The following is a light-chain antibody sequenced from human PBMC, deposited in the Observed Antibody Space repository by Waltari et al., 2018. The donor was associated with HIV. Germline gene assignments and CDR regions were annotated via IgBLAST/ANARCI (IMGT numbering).Light chain of an antibody. CDR3: QQSFTSPLT. V-gene: IGKV1-39*01. CDR1: QTITDK. Sequence: DIQMTQSPSSLSASVGDRVTITCRSSQTITDKLNWYQQTPGEAPKVLIYDASTLETGVPSRFSGSGSGTEFTLTISSLQYDDFASYFCQQSFTSPLTFGPGTKVD. J-gene: IGKJ3*01. CDR2: DAS.